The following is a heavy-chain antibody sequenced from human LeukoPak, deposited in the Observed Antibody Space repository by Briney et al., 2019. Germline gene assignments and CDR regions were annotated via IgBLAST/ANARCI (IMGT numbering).Heavy chain of an antibody. V-gene: IGHV4-39*07. D-gene: IGHD3-22*01. CDR1: GGSISSSSYY. CDR3: ARYYDTSGYYPGAFDI. Sequence: SETLSLTCTVSGGSISSSSYYWGWIRQTPGKGLEWIGSIYYSGSTNYNPSLKSRVTISPDTSKNQFSLRLSSVTAADTALYYCARYYDTSGYYPGAFDIWGQGTMVTVSS. J-gene: IGHJ3*02. CDR2: IYYSGST.